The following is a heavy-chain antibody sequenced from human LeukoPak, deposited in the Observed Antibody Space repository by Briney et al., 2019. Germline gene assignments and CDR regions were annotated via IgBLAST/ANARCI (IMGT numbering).Heavy chain of an antibody. CDR2: IKQDGSEK. J-gene: IGHJ6*02. CDR1: GFTFRSYW. D-gene: IGHD2-21*01. V-gene: IGHV3-7*01. Sequence: GGSLRLSCAASGFTFRSYWMSWVRQAPGKGLEWVANIKQDGSEKYYVDSVKGRFTISRDNAKNSLYLQMNSLRAEDTAVYFCARESERDWSPYYYGLDVWGQGTTVTVSS. CDR3: ARESERDWSPYYYGLDV.